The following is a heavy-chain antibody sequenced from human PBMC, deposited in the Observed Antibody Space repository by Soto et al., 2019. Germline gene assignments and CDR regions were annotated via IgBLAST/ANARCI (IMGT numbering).Heavy chain of an antibody. CDR3: AKQRADYGSGADTFYFDS. CDR1: GVTFSNYA. D-gene: IGHD3-10*01. J-gene: IGHJ4*02. V-gene: IGHV3-23*01. Sequence: EVQLLESGGGLVQPGGSLRLSCTVSGVTFSNYAMNWVRQAPGKGLEWVSSLSGSGGTTYYADSVKGRFIISRDNSKNPLYLLMHSLRAEDTALYYCAKQRADYGSGADTFYFDSWGQGALVTVSS. CDR2: LSGSGGTT.